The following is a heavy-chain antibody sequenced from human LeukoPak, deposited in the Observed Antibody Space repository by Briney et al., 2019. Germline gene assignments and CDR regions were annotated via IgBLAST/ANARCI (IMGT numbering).Heavy chain of an antibody. CDR3: ARSFGYSSGWYRSNYFDY. CDR1: GGTFSSYA. V-gene: IGHV1-69*04. Sequence: SVNVSCKASGGTFSSYAISWVRQAPGQGLEWMGRIIPILGIANYAQKFQGRVTITADKSTSTAYMELSSLRSEDTAVYYCARSFGYSSGWYRSNYFDYWGQGTLVTVSS. CDR2: IIPILGIA. J-gene: IGHJ4*02. D-gene: IGHD6-19*01.